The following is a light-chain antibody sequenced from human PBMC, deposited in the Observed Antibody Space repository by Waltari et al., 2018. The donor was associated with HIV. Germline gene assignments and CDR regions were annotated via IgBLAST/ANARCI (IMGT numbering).Light chain of an antibody. J-gene: IGKJ1*01. V-gene: IGKV4-1*01. CDR2: GSS. Sequence: DIVMSQSPDSLAVSLGERATINCKSSQNIFFASDSENCLAWFQQKPGQPPKLLIRGSSVRAYGFPDRFSGSGSQTDFTLTISSLQAEDAAVYYCQQYFSIPWTFGQGTKLEIK. CDR3: QQYFSIPWT. CDR1: QNIFFASDSENC.